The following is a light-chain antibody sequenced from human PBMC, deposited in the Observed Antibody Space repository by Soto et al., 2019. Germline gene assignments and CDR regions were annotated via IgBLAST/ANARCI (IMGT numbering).Light chain of an antibody. V-gene: IGLV2-14*03. CDR2: DVS. J-gene: IGLJ1*01. CDR3: SSYTSIDTWV. CDR1: SSDVGGYNY. Sequence: QSALTQPASVSGSPGQSITITCTGTSSDVGGYNYVSWYQQHPGKAPKVLISDVSNRPSGISNRFPGSKSGNTASLTISGLQAEDEADYYCSSYTSIDTWVFGTGTKATVL.